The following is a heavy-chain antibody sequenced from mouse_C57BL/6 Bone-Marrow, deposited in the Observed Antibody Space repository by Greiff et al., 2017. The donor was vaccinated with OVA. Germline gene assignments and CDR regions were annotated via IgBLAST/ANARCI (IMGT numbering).Heavy chain of an antibody. Sequence: EVQGVESGGDLVKPGGSLKLSCAASGFTFSSYGMSWVRQTPDKRLEWVATISSGGSYTYYPDSVKGRFTISRDNAKNTLYLQMSSLKSEDTAMYYCALTARAMDYWGQGTSVTVSS. CDR3: ALTARAMDY. V-gene: IGHV5-6*01. CDR1: GFTFSSYG. CDR2: ISSGGSYT. J-gene: IGHJ4*01. D-gene: IGHD1-2*01.